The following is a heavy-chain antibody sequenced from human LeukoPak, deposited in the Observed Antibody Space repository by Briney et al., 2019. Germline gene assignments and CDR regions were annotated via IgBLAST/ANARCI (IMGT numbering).Heavy chain of an antibody. CDR1: GYTFTSYV. V-gene: IGHV1-8*01. Sequence: ASVKVSRTAAGYTFTSYVINWVRQATGPGLEWMGWMNTNSGNTGYAQTFQGRVTMTRNTSISTAYTELSSLRSEDTAVYYCARGRDRRGFGEFRRDNWGQGTLVTVSS. CDR2: MNTNSGNT. D-gene: IGHD3-10*01. J-gene: IGHJ4*02. CDR3: ARGRDRRGFGEFRRDN.